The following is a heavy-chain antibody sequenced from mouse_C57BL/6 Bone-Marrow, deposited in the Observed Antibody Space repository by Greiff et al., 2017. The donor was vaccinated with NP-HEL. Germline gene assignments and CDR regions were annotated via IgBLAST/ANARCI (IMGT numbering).Heavy chain of an antibody. J-gene: IGHJ4*01. CDR1: GFTFSDYY. V-gene: IGHV5-16*01. Sequence: EVKVVESEGGLVQPGSSMKLSCTASGFTFSDYYMAWVRQVPEKGLEWVANINYDGSSTYYLDSLKSRFIISRDNAKNILYLQMSSLKSEDTATYYCARETYYSNYGDYYAMDYWGQGTSVTVSS. CDR3: ARETYYSNYGDYYAMDY. CDR2: INYDGSST. D-gene: IGHD2-5*01.